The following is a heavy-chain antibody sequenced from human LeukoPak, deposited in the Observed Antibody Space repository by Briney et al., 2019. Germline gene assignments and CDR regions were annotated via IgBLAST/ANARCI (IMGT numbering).Heavy chain of an antibody. CDR2: ITSSSSYI. D-gene: IGHD6-13*01. J-gene: IGHJ5*02. CDR3: ARGGTPSSSWYTKSKNWFDP. CDR1: GFSLSSNG. Sequence: GGSLRLSCVASGFSLSSNGMNWVRQAPGKGLEWVSSITSSSSYIYYADSVKGRFTLSRDNAKNSLYLQMNSLRAEDTAVYYCARGGTPSSSWYTKSKNWFDPWGQGTLVTVSS. V-gene: IGHV3-21*01.